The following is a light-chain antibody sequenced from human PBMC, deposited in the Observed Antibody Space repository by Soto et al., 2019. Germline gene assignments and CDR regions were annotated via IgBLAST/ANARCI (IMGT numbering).Light chain of an antibody. CDR2: GNS. J-gene: IGLJ1*01. Sequence: QSVLTQPPSVSGAPGQRVTISCTGSSXNIGAGYDVHWYQQLPGTAPKLLICGNSNRPSGVPDRFSGSKSGTSASLAITGLQAEDEADYYCQSYDRSLSGLYVFGTGTKITVL. CDR3: QSYDRSLSGLYV. V-gene: IGLV1-40*01. CDR1: SXNIGAGYD.